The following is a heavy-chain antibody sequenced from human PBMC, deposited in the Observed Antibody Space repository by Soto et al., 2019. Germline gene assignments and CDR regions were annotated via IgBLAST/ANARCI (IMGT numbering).Heavy chain of an antibody. V-gene: IGHV3-30*18. D-gene: IGHD6-6*01. CDR1: GFTFRSYG. J-gene: IGHJ4*02. Sequence: QVQLVESGGGVVQPGRSLRLSCAASGFTFRSYGMHWVRQAPGKGLEWVAAISYDERNKFYTDSVKGRFTISRDNSKNTLYLHMSSLKPEDTAIYYCAKDEGSSRPYDHWGQGTLVTVSS. CDR2: ISYDERNK. CDR3: AKDEGSSRPYDH.